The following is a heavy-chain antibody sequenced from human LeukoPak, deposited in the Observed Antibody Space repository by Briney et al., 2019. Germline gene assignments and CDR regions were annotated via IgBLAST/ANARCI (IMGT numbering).Heavy chain of an antibody. J-gene: IGHJ4*02. CDR1: GFTFSSYG. D-gene: IGHD3-10*01. V-gene: IGHV3-33*01. CDR3: ARALIGDYFDY. Sequence: GGSLRLSCAASGFTFSSYGMHWVRQAPGKGLEWVAVIWYDGSNKYYADSVKGRFTISRDNSKNTLYLQMNSLRAEDTAVYYCARALIGDYFDYWGQGTLVTVSS. CDR2: IWYDGSNK.